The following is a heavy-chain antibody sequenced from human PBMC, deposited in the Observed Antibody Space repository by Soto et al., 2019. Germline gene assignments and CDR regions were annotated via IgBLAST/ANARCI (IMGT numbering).Heavy chain of an antibody. V-gene: IGHV1-8*01. CDR3: ARGFGTAMFPCGDFDY. Sequence: AVPVKVDCKASGYTITSYDINWGRQATGQGIEWMGWMNPNSGNTGYAQKFQGRVTMTRNTSISTAYMELRSLRSEDTAVYYCARGFGTAMFPCGDFDYWGQGTLVTVSS. D-gene: IGHD5-18*01. CDR2: MNPNSGNT. J-gene: IGHJ4*02. CDR1: GYTITSYD.